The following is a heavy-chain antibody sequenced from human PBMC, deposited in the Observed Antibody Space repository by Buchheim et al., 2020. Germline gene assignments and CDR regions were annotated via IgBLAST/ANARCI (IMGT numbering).Heavy chain of an antibody. D-gene: IGHD6-19*01. V-gene: IGHV1-69*04. CDR2: IIPILGIA. Sequence: QVQLVQSGAEVKKPGSSVKVSCKASGGTFSSYAISWVRQAPGQGLEWMGRIIPILGIANYAQKFQGRVTITADKSTSTAYMELSSLRSEDTAVYYCARDNRIAVLGFKGGYFDYWGQGTL. CDR3: ARDNRIAVLGFKGGYFDY. J-gene: IGHJ4*02. CDR1: GGTFSSYA.